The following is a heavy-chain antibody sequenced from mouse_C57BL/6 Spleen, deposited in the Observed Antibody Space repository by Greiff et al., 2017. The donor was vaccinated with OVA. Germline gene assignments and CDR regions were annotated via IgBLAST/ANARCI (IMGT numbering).Heavy chain of an antibody. V-gene: IGHV1-69*01. CDR2: IDPSDSYT. CDR1: GYTFTSYW. CDR3: ARGGYSNYNYAMDY. J-gene: IGHJ4*01. D-gene: IGHD2-5*01. Sequence: VQLQQPGAELVMPGASVKLSCKASGYTFTSYWMHWVKQRPGQGLEWIGEIDPSDSYTNYNQKFKGKSTLTVDKSSSTAYMQLSSLTSEDSAVYYGARGGYSNYNYAMDYWGQGTSVTVSS.